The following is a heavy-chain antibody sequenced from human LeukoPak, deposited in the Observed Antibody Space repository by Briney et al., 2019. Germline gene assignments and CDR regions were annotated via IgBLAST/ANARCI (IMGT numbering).Heavy chain of an antibody. D-gene: IGHD6-19*01. V-gene: IGHV4-39*07. J-gene: IGHJ4*02. CDR2: IYYSGST. CDR3: ARGDSGWYRGYYFDY. CDR1: GGSISSTSYY. Sequence: SETLSLTCTVSGGSISSTSYYWDWIRQPPGKGLEWLGSIYYSGSTYYNPSLESRVTISVDTSKNQFSLKLSSVTAADTAVYYCARGDSGWYRGYYFDYWGQGTLVTVSS.